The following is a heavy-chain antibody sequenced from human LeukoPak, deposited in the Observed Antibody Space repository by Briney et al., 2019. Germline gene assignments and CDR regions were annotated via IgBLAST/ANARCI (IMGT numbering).Heavy chain of an antibody. V-gene: IGHV4-31*03. CDR3: ARDHYGSGSLGYYYYYGMDV. CDR2: IYYSGST. CDR1: GGSISSGGYY. D-gene: IGHD3-10*01. Sequence: SETLSLTCTVSGGSISSGGYYWSWIRQHPGKGLEWIGYIYYSGSTYYNPSLKSRVTISVDTSKNQFSLKLSSVTAADTAVYYCARDHYGSGSLGYYYYYGMDVWGQGTTVTVSS. J-gene: IGHJ6*02.